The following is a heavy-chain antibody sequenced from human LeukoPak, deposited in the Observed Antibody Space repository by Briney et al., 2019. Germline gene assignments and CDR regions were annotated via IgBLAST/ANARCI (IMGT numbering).Heavy chain of an antibody. Sequence: GGSLRLSCTASGFIFSNYWMTWVRQAPGKGLEWVAQINQDGSKEYYIDSVKARFSISRDNARNSLSLQMNSLRAEDTAVYYCARDGPDSGNYYPDAFDILGQGTMVTVSS. CDR1: GFIFSNYW. J-gene: IGHJ3*02. CDR2: INQDGSKE. V-gene: IGHV3-7*01. D-gene: IGHD3-10*01. CDR3: ARDGPDSGNYYPDAFDI.